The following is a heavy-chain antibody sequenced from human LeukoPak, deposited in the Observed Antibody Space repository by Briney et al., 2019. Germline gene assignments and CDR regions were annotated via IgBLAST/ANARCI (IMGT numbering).Heavy chain of an antibody. Sequence: PGGSLRLSCAASGFTFSSYAMSWVRQAPGKGLEWVSAISGSGGSTYYADSVKGRFTIPRDNSKNTLYLQMNSLRAEDTAVYYCAKDQYYYDSSGYYIRYYFDYWGQGTLVTVSS. CDR2: ISGSGGST. D-gene: IGHD3-22*01. J-gene: IGHJ4*02. V-gene: IGHV3-23*01. CDR3: AKDQYYYDSSGYYIRYYFDY. CDR1: GFTFSSYA.